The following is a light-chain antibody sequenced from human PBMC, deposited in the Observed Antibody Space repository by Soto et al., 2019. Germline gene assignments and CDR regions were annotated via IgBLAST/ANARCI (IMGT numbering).Light chain of an antibody. CDR2: DVT. Sequence: QSALTQPASVSGSPGQSITISCTGTSSDVGGYDYVSWYQQHPGKAPKLMIYDVTNRPSGVSNRFSGSKSGNTASLTISGLQAEDEASYYCSSYTSSTSYVCGSGTKLTVL. J-gene: IGLJ1*01. CDR3: SSYTSSTSYV. CDR1: SSDVGGYDY. V-gene: IGLV2-14*01.